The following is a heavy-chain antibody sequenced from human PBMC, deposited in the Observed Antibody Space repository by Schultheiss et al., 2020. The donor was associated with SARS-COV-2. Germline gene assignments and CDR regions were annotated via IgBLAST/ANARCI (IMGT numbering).Heavy chain of an antibody. CDR3: ARYAARNYYDSSGYLAPSGMDV. CDR1: GFTFSGSA. D-gene: IGHD3-22*01. J-gene: IGHJ6*02. V-gene: IGHV3-30*04. Sequence: GGSLRLSCAASGFTFSGSAMHWVRQAPGKGLEWVAVISYDGSNKYYADSVKGRFTISRDNSKNTLYLQMNSLRAEDTAVYYCARYAARNYYDSSGYLAPSGMDVWGQGTTVTVSS. CDR2: ISYDGSNK.